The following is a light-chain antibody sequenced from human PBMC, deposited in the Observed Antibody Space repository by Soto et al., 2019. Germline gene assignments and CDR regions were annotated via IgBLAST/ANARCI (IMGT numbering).Light chain of an antibody. CDR2: DAS. Sequence: DIQMTQATSTLSASVGDRVTITCRASQSISSWLAWYQQKPGKAPKLLIYDASSLESGVPSRFSGSGSGTEFTLTISSLQPDDFASYYCQKYNSYSPRTFGQGTKVDVK. CDR1: QSISSW. J-gene: IGKJ1*01. V-gene: IGKV1-5*01. CDR3: QKYNSYSPRT.